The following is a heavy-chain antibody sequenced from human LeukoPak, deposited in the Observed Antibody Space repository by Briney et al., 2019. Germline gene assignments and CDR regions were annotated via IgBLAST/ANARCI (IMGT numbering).Heavy chain of an antibody. Sequence: PSETLSLTCTVSGGSISSSSYYWGWIRQPPGKGLEWIGSIYYSGSTYYNPSLKSRVTISVDTSKNQFSLKLSSVTAADTAVYYCARHGMQATYYYDSSGYYPPDYWGQGTLVTVSS. J-gene: IGHJ4*02. V-gene: IGHV4-39*01. CDR3: ARHGMQATYYYDSSGYYPPDY. CDR1: GGSISSSSYY. D-gene: IGHD3-22*01. CDR2: IYYSGST.